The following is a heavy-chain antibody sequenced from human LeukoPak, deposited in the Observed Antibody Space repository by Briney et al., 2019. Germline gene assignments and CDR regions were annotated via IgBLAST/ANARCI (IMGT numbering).Heavy chain of an antibody. CDR3: ARRNDPYGLDV. CDR2: IYYSGST. V-gene: IGHV4-59*08. D-gene: IGHD1-1*01. CDR1: GGSISSNY. Sequence: PSETLSLTCTVSGGSISSNYWSWIRQPPGKGLEWIGYIYYSGSTYYKPSLNSRVTISVDTPKNQFSLKLSSVTAADTAVYYCARRNDPYGLDVWGQGTTVTVSS. J-gene: IGHJ6*02.